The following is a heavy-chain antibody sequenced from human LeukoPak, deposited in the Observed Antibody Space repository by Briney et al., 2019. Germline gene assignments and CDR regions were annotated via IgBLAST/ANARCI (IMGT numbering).Heavy chain of an antibody. D-gene: IGHD6-13*01. CDR1: GFSVSSNY. Sequence: GGSLRLSCAASGFSVSSNYMTRVRQAPGKGLEWLSIIYSGGSTYYADSVRGRFTISRDTSKNTLYLQMNSLRVEDTAVYYCASRYSSGWYVGEYFQHWGQGTLVTVSS. CDR2: IYSGGST. V-gene: IGHV3-53*01. J-gene: IGHJ1*01. CDR3: ASRYSSGWYVGEYFQH.